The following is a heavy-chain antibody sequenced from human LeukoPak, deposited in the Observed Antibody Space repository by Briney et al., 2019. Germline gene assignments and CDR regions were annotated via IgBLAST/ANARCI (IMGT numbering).Heavy chain of an antibody. Sequence: SETLSLTCTVSGGSISSGGYYWSWIRQPAGKGLEWIGRIYTSGSTNYNPSLKSRVTISVGTSKNQFSLKLSSVTAADTAIYYCARLATYYYGSGSSWFDPRGQGTLVTDSS. J-gene: IGHJ5*02. D-gene: IGHD3-10*01. V-gene: IGHV4-61*02. CDR3: ARLATYYYGSGSSWFDP. CDR2: IYTSGST. CDR1: GGSISSGGYY.